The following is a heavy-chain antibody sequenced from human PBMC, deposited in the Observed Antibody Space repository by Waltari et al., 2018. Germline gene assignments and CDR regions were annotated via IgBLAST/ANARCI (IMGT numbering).Heavy chain of an antibody. CDR2: CRGSGGSK. J-gene: IGHJ4*02. V-gene: IGHV3-23*01. CDR1: GFTFSRYA. Sequence: EVQLLESGGGLVQPGGSLRISCAAYGFTFSRYAISWVRQAPGKGLEWVSACRGSGGSKYDADSVKGRFTISRDKSKNTLYLQMNSLRAEDTAVYYCAKGETYYCDYWGQGTLVTVSS. CDR3: AKGETYYCDY. D-gene: IGHD1-26*01.